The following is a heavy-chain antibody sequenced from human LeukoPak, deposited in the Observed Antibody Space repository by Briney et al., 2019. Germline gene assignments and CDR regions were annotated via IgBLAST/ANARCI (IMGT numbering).Heavy chain of an antibody. V-gene: IGHV1-69*13. CDR2: IIPIFGTA. CDR3: ARDAGVIVVVPAAYRGGYNWFDP. D-gene: IGHD2-2*01. Sequence: SVKVSCKASGGTFSSYAISWVRQAPGQGLERMGGIIPIFGTANYAQKFQGRVTITADESTSTAYMELSSLRSEDTAVYYCARDAGVIVVVPAAYRGGYNWFDPWGQGTLVTVSS. J-gene: IGHJ5*02. CDR1: GGTFSSYA.